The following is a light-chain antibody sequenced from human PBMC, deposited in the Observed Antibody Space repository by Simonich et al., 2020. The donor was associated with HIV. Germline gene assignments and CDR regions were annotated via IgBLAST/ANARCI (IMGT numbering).Light chain of an antibody. Sequence: IVMTPSPASLSVSPGERATLSCRASQSVSSNFAWYQQKAGQAPRLLIYGASTRATGIPDRFSGSGSGTEFTLTISSMQSEDFAVYYCQQYSKWSKTFGQGTKVEIK. CDR1: QSVSSN. CDR3: QQYSKWSKT. J-gene: IGKJ1*01. V-gene: IGKV3-15*01. CDR2: GAS.